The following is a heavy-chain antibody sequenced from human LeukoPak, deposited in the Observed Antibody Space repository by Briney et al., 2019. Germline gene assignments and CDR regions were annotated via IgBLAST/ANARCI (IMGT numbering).Heavy chain of an antibody. CDR2: MNPNSGNT. Sequence: ASVKVSCKASGYTFSSYDINWVRQATGQGLELMGRMNPNSGNTNYAQKFQGRVTMTRSTSTNTAYLELSSLRSDDTAVYYCARGGWVNDDSGALFGMDVWGQGTTVTVSS. CDR3: ARGGWVNDDSGALFGMDV. D-gene: IGHD3-10*01. J-gene: IGHJ6*02. CDR1: GYTFSSYD. V-gene: IGHV1-8*02.